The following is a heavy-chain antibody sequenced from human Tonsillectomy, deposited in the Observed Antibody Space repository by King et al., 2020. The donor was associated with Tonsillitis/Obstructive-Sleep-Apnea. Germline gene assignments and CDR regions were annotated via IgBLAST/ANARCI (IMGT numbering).Heavy chain of an antibody. D-gene: IGHD2-2*01. J-gene: IGHJ4*02. Sequence: VQLVESGGGLVQPGGSLRLSCSASGFTFSSYAMHWVRQAPGKGLEYVSAIISNGGSTYYADSVKGKFTISRDNSKNTLYLQMSSLRAEDTAVYYCVKEGSDCSSTSCYEARYYFDYWGQGTLVTVSS. CDR2: IISNGGST. CDR1: GFTFSSYA. V-gene: IGHV3-64D*06. CDR3: VKEGSDCSSTSCYEARYYFDY.